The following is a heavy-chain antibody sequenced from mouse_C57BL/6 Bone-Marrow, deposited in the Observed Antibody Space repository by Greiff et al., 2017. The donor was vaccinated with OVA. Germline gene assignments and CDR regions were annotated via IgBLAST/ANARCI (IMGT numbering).Heavy chain of an antibody. J-gene: IGHJ1*03. CDR1: GYTFTGYW. CDR2: ILPGSGST. V-gene: IGHV1-9*01. CDR3: ARGNYYYGSSLYWYFDV. D-gene: IGHD1-1*01. Sequence: QVQLQQSGAELMKPGASVKLSCKATGYTFTGYWIEWVKQRPGHGLEWIGEILPGSGSTNYNEKFKGKATFTADTSSNTAYMQPSSLTTEDSAIYYCARGNYYYGSSLYWYFDVWGTGTTVTVSS.